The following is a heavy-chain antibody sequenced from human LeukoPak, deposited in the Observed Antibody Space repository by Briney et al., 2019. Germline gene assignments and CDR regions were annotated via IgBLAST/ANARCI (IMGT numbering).Heavy chain of an antibody. CDR3: ARDDLRRSIAVAGVFDY. D-gene: IGHD6-19*01. J-gene: IGHJ4*02. Sequence: GGSLRLSCAASGFTFSSYSMNWVRQAPGKGLEWVSYISSSSSTIYYADSVKGRFTISRDNAKNSLYLQMNSLRAEDTAVYYCARDDLRRSIAVAGVFDYWGQGTLVTVSS. V-gene: IGHV3-48*01. CDR2: ISSSSSTI. CDR1: GFTFSSYS.